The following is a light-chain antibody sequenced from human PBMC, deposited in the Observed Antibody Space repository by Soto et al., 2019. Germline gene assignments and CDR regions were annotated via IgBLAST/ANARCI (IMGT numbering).Light chain of an antibody. CDR1: STYS. CDR2: EVN. V-gene: IGLV2-8*01. CDR3: TSYGGSNTFR. Sequence: QSALTQPPSASGSPGQSVTISCTGISTYSVSWYQQHPGKAPKLIIFEVNKRPSGVPDRFSGSKSGNTASLTVSGLQAEDEADYYCTSYGGSNTFRFGGGTKLTVL. J-gene: IGLJ2*01.